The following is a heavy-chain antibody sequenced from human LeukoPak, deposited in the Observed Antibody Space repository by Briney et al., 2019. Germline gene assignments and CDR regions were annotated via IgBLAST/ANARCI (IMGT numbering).Heavy chain of an antibody. V-gene: IGHV4-4*07. CDR3: ATDSGSYFGWFDP. J-gene: IGHJ5*02. Sequence: SETLSLTCTVSGGSLSSYYRSWLRQPAGKGLEWIGRIYTSGSTNYNPSLKSRLTMSVDTSKNQFSRKLISVTAADTAVYYCATDSGSYFGWFDPWGQGTLVTVSS. CDR1: GGSLSSYY. D-gene: IGHD1-26*01. CDR2: IYTSGST.